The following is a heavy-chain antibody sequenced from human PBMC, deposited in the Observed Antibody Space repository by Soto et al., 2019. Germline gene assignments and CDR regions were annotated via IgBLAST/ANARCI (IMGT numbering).Heavy chain of an antibody. V-gene: IGHV2-5*02. CDR2: IYWGDDK. Sequence: ITLKESGPPLVQATQTLTLTCTFSGFSLSTGGVDVAWIRQTPGTALEWLALIYWGDDKRYNPSLRDRLTITQDTSKNQVGLTVPNMDPLDTGTYCCAHSPPRTSSCDFWGQGTPVTVSS. CDR3: AHSPPRTSSCDF. D-gene: IGHD2-2*01. J-gene: IGHJ4*02. CDR1: GFSLSTGGVD.